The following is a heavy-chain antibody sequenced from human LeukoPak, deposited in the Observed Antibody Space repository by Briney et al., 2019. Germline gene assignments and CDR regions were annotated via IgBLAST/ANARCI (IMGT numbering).Heavy chain of an antibody. D-gene: IGHD1-14*01. CDR2: IYYTGST. Sequence: SETLSLTCTVSGGSMNTYYWTWIRQPPGKGLEWIGFIYYTGSTNYNPSLKSRVTISVDTSKNQFSLKLSSVTAADTAVYYCAGMRITTPTVRTLDYWGQGTLVTVSS. J-gene: IGHJ4*02. CDR1: GGSMNTYY. V-gene: IGHV4-59*01. CDR3: AGMRITTPTVRTLDY.